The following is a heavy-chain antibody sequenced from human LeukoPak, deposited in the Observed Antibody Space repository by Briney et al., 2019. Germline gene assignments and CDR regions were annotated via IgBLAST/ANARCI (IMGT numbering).Heavy chain of an antibody. J-gene: IGHJ4*02. CDR3: ARDTTPDSF. D-gene: IGHD1-1*01. CDR2: IGSSSSYI. CDR1: GFTFSSYS. V-gene: IGHV3-21*01. Sequence: GGSLRLSCAASGFTFSSYSMNWVRQAPGKGLEWVSSIGSSSSYIYYADSVKGRFTISRDNAKNSLYLQMNSLRAEDTAVYYCARDTTPDSFWGQGTLVTVSS.